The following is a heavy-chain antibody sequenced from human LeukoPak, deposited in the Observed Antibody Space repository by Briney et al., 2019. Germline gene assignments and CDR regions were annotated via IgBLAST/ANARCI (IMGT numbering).Heavy chain of an antibody. CDR1: GFTFSSYA. CDR2: ISGSGGNP. CDR3: AKVGIVGATAY. J-gene: IGHJ4*02. Sequence: SGGSLRLSCAASGFTFSSYAMIWVRQAPGKGLEEVLAISGSGGNPYHAHPVKGRFTISRDNSKNTLYLQMHSLRAEDTAVYHCAKVGIVGATAYWGQGTLVTV. V-gene: IGHV3-23*01. D-gene: IGHD1-26*01.